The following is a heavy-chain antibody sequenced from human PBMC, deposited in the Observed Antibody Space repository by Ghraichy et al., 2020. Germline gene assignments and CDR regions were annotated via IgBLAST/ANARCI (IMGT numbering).Heavy chain of an antibody. CDR2: INHSGST. J-gene: IGHJ4*02. CDR1: GGSFSGYY. Sequence: SETLSLTCAVYGGSFSGYYWSWIRQPPGKGLEWIGEINHSGSTNYNPSLKSRVTISVDTSKNQFSLKLSSVTAADTAVYYCARGRYSSGWSDYWGQGTLVTVSS. D-gene: IGHD6-19*01. CDR3: ARGRYSSGWSDY. V-gene: IGHV4-34*01.